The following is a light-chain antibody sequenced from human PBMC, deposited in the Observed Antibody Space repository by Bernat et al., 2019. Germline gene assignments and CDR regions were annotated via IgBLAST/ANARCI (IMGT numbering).Light chain of an antibody. J-gene: IGKJ2*01. Sequence: RTNLSCRASQNVGNYLNWYQQNPGQAPRLLIYGASNRATGIPDRFSGRGFGIEFTLTISSLEPEDVAVYSWLQSSSWPQTFGQGTKVEIK. V-gene: IGKV3-11*01. CDR2: GAS. CDR1: QNVGNY. CDR3: LQSSSWPQT.